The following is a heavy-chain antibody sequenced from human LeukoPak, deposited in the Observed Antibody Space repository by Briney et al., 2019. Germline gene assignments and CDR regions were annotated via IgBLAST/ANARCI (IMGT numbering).Heavy chain of an antibody. CDR3: AAGLIAAASIDY. CDR1: GGSISSSSYY. J-gene: IGHJ4*02. D-gene: IGHD6-13*01. Sequence: SETLSLTCTVSGGSISSSSYYWGWIRQPPGKGLEWIGYIYYSGSTYYNPSLKSRVTISVDTSKNQFSLKLSSVTAADTAVYYCAAGLIAAASIDYWGQGTLVTVSS. V-gene: IGHV4-31*06. CDR2: IYYSGST.